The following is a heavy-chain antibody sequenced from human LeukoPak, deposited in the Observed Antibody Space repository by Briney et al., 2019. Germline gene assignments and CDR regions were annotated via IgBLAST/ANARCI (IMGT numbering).Heavy chain of an antibody. Sequence: PSETLSLTCAVYGGSFSGYYWSWIRQPPGKGLEWIGEINHSGSTNYNPSLKSRVTISVDTSKNQFSLKLSSATAADTAVYYCARGQRSDASWGLYYYYYYIDVWGKGTTVTVSS. CDR3: ARGQRSDASWGLYYYYYYIDV. V-gene: IGHV4-34*01. J-gene: IGHJ6*03. CDR1: GGSFSGYY. CDR2: INHSGST. D-gene: IGHD3-16*01.